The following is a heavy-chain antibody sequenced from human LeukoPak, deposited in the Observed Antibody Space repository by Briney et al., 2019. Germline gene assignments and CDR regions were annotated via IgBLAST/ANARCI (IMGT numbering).Heavy chain of an antibody. CDR2: IKGDGSAK. CDR1: GFTFSSYW. CDR3: ARGTQENGYSSSPCY. V-gene: IGHV3-7*01. D-gene: IGHD6-13*01. Sequence: GGSLRLSCEASGFTFSSYWMSWVRQAPGKGLEWVANIKGDGSAKYYVDSVKGRFTISRYNAKTSLYLQMNSLRAEDTAVYYCARGTQENGYSSSPCYWGQGTLVTVSS. J-gene: IGHJ4*02.